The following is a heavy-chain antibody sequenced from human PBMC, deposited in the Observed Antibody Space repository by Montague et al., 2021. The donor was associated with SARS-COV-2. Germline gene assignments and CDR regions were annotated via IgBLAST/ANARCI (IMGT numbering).Heavy chain of an antibody. Sequence: SETLSLTCDFSDGSVSTYFWSWVRQLPGKGLEWIGQVDCSGTAHYSPSLQSRLTLSVDTSNNQLSLNLTSVTATDTATYYCARGRYSGTYVGRKYYFHYGWDVWGQGTTVTVSS. CDR1: DGSVSTYF. D-gene: IGHD3-10*01. V-gene: IGHV4-34*01. CDR2: VDCSGTA. CDR3: ARGRYSGTYVGRKYYFHYGWDV. J-gene: IGHJ6*02.